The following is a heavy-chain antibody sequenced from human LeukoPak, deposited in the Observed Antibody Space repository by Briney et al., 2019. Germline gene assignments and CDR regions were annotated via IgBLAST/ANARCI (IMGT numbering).Heavy chain of an antibody. J-gene: IGHJ4*02. Sequence: GGSLRLSCAASGFTFDDYAMHLVRQAPGKGLEWVSGISWNSGSIGYADSVKGRFTISRDNAKNSLYLQMNSLRAEDTALYYCAKDFYSSSWYYFDYWGQGTLVTVSS. V-gene: IGHV3-9*01. CDR1: GFTFDDYA. CDR3: AKDFYSSSWYYFDY. CDR2: ISWNSGSI. D-gene: IGHD6-13*01.